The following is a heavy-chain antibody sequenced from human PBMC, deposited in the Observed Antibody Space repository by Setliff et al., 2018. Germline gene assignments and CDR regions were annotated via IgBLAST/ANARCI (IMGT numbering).Heavy chain of an antibody. CDR2: INTNTGNP. V-gene: IGHV7-4-1*02. CDR1: GYTFTRYA. CDR3: ARGSSGWSGFSRLVGVYYYYMDV. D-gene: IGHD6-19*01. Sequence: GASVKVSCKASGYTFTRYAMNWVRQAPGQGLEWMGWINTNTGNPTYPQGFTGRFVFSLDTSVSTAYLQISSLKAEGTAVYYCARGSSGWSGFSRLVGVYYYYMDVWGKGTTVTVSS. J-gene: IGHJ6*03.